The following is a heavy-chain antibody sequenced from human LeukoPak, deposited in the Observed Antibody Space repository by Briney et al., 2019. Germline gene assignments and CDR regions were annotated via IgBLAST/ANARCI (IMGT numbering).Heavy chain of an antibody. Sequence: GRSLRLSCAASGFTFGSYGMHWVRQAPGKGLEWVAVISYDGSNKYYADSVKGRFTISRDNSKNTLYLQMNSLRAEDTAVYYCAKERQQLAHWFDPWGQGTLVTVSS. D-gene: IGHD6-13*01. CDR1: GFTFGSYG. J-gene: IGHJ5*02. V-gene: IGHV3-30*18. CDR3: AKERQQLAHWFDP. CDR2: ISYDGSNK.